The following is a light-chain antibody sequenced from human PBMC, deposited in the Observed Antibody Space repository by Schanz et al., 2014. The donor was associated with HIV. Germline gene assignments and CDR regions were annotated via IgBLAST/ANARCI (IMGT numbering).Light chain of an antibody. J-gene: IGKJ1*01. CDR1: QSLSASF. Sequence: EIVMTQSPATLYVSPGEGATLSCRASQSLSASFLAWYQQKPGQAPRLLMYGASSRATGIPERFSGSGSGTDFTLTISRLEPEDFAVYYCQHYGTSLRTFGQGTKVEIK. CDR3: QHYGTSLRT. CDR2: GAS. V-gene: IGKV3-20*01.